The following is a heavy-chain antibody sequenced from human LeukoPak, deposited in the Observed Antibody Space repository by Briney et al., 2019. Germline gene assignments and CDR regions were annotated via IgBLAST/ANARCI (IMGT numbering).Heavy chain of an antibody. V-gene: IGHV1-18*01. D-gene: IGHD6-13*01. J-gene: IGHJ4*02. CDR1: GYTFISYG. CDR2: SSAYNGNT. Sequence: ASVKVSCKASGYTFISYGISWVRQAPGQGLEWMGWSSAYNGNTNYAQKLQGRVTMTTDTSTSTAYMELRSLRSDDTAVYCCGRMDRRIAAAGDDYWGQGTLVTVSS. CDR3: GRMDRRIAAAGDDY.